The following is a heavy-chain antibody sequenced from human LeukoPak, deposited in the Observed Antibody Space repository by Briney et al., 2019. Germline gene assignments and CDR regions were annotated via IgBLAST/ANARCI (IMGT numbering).Heavy chain of an antibody. D-gene: IGHD4-17*01. J-gene: IGHJ2*01. CDR3: ARGGYGAYYFDL. V-gene: IGHV3-74*01. CDR1: GFTFSNYW. CDR2: INSDGIRT. Sequence: PGGSLRLSCAASGFTFSNYWMHWVRQAPGKGLVWVSRINSDGIRTNCADSVKGRFTISRDNAENTLYLQMNSLRAEDTAVYYCARGGYGAYYFDLWGRGTLVTVSS.